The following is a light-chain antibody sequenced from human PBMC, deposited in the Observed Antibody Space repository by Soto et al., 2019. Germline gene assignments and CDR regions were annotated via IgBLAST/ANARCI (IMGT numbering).Light chain of an antibody. V-gene: IGKV3-15*01. CDR1: QSVSSN. Sequence: EIVMTQSPGTLSVSPGERATLSCRASQSVSSNLAWYQKKPGQAPRLLIYGASTRATGIPTRFSGSGSGTEFTLTISSLQSEDFAVYYCQQYNNWWTFGQGTRVEIK. J-gene: IGKJ1*01. CDR2: GAS. CDR3: QQYNNWWT.